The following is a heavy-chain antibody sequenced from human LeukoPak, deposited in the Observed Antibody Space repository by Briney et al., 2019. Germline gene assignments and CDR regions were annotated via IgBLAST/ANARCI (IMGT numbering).Heavy chain of an antibody. J-gene: IGHJ4*02. CDR3: ARAFTRGYSYGAEVGY. V-gene: IGHV3-33*08. CDR2: IWYDGSNK. D-gene: IGHD5-18*01. Sequence: GGSLRLSCAASGFTFSSSLMSWVRQAPGKGLEWVAVIWYDGSNKYYADSVKGRFTISRDNSKNTLYLQMNSLRAEDTAVYYCARAFTRGYSYGAEVGYWGQGTLVTVSS. CDR1: GFTFSSSL.